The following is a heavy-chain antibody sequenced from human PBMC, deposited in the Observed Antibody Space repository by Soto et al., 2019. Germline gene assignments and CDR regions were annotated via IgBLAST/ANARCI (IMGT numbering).Heavy chain of an antibody. CDR2: ISSSGSTI. J-gene: IGHJ3*02. V-gene: IGHV3-11*01. CDR3: ARPKFRYYDRSGHDAFDI. CDR1: GFTFSDYY. D-gene: IGHD3-22*01. Sequence: GGSLRLSCAASGFTFSDYYMSWIRQAPGKGLEWVSYISSSGSTIYYADSVKGRFTISRDNAKNSLYLQMNSLRAEDTAVYYCARPKFRYYDRSGHDAFDIWGQGTMVTVSS.